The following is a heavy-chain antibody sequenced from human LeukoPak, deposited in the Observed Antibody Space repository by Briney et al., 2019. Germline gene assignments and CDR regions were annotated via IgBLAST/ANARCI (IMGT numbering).Heavy chain of an antibody. V-gene: IGHV4-61*05. CDR1: GGSISSSSYY. CDR2: VYNSGNT. Sequence: MSSETLSLTCTVSGGSISSSSYYWGWIRQPPGTGLEWIGYVYNSGNTNYNPSLRSRVTISVDASKNQFSLKLNSVTAADTAVYYCARQNVLTEGEAFDIWGQGTLVTVSS. J-gene: IGHJ3*02. CDR3: ARQNVLTEGEAFDI. D-gene: IGHD3-16*01.